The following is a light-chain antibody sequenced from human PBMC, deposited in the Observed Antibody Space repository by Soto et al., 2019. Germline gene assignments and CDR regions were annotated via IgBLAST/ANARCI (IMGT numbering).Light chain of an antibody. CDR2: EAS. J-gene: IGLJ2*01. CDR1: SSDVGTYKL. CDR3: CSYGGSNNAF. Sequence: QPVLTQPASVSGSPGQSITISCTGASSDVGTYKLVSWYQQHPGKVPKLIIYEASKRPSGVSNRFSGSKSANTASLTISGLQAEDEADYYCCSYGGSNNAFFGGGTKLTVL. V-gene: IGLV2-23*01.